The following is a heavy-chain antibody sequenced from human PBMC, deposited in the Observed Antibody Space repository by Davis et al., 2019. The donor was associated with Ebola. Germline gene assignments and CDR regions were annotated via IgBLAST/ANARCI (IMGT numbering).Heavy chain of an antibody. CDR1: GFTFSNAW. J-gene: IGHJ6*03. CDR2: IKSKTDGGTT. V-gene: IGHV3-15*05. CDR3: ARGTIFDYYFYMDV. D-gene: IGHD3-3*01. Sequence: GESLKISCAASGFTFSNAWMSWVRQAPGKGLEWVGRIKSKTDGGTTDYAAPVKGRFTISRDDSKNTLYLQMNSLRVEDTAVYYCARGTIFDYYFYMDVWGTGTTAIVSS.